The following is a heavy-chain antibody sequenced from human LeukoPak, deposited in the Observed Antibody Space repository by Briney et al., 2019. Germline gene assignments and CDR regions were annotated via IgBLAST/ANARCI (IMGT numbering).Heavy chain of an antibody. CDR2: IYYSGST. Sequence: SETLSLTCTVSGGSISTYYWSWIRQPPGKGLEWIGYIYYSGSTNCNPSLKSRVTMSVDTSKNQFSLKLNSVTAADTAVYYCARSGGGDPLVWGQGTLVTVSS. D-gene: IGHD2-21*02. V-gene: IGHV4-59*01. J-gene: IGHJ4*02. CDR3: ARSGGGDPLV. CDR1: GGSISTYY.